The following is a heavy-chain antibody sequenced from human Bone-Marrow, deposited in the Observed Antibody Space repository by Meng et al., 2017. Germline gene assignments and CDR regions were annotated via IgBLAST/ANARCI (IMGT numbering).Heavy chain of an antibody. CDR2: IRSKAYGGTT. Sequence: GGSLRLSCTASGFTFGDYAMSWVRQAPGKGLEWVGFIRSKAYGGTTEYAASVKGRFTISRDDSKSIAYLQMNSLKTEDTAVYYCTRGPRRYCSSTSCYWYSWFDPWGQGTLVTVSS. CDR3: TRGPRRYCSSTSCYWYSWFDP. V-gene: IGHV3-49*04. CDR1: GFTFGDYA. J-gene: IGHJ5*02. D-gene: IGHD2-2*01.